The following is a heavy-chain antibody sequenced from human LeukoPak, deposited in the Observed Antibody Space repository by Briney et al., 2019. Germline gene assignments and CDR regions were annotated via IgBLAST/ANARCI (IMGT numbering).Heavy chain of an antibody. D-gene: IGHD6-13*01. CDR3: AREIATAAGFDY. CDR1: GFMFFSHS. Sequence: GSLRLSCAASGFMFFSHSMNWVRQAPGKGLEWIGYIHYSGSINYNPSLKSRVTISIDTSKNQFSLNLSSVTAADTAVYYCAREIATAAGFDYXXQGTLVTVSS. J-gene: IGHJ4*02. CDR2: IHYSGSI. V-gene: IGHV4-59*11.